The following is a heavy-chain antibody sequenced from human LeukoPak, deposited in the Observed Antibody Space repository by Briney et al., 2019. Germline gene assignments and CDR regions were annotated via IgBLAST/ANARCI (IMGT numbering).Heavy chain of an antibody. D-gene: IGHD5-24*01. CDR3: ASGYKTVSVFDH. CDR2: INPSGGGT. V-gene: IGHV1-46*01. Sequence: ASVKVSCKVSGYTFTTYYMHWVRQAPGQGLVWMGLINPSGGGTRYAQKFQGRVTMTRDTSTSTVYMELSSLRSEDTAVYYCASGYKTVSVFDHWGQGTLVTVSS. J-gene: IGHJ4*02. CDR1: GYTFTTYY.